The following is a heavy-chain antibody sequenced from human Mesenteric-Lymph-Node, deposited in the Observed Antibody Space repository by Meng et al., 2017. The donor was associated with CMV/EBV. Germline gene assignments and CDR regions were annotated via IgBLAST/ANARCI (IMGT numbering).Heavy chain of an antibody. D-gene: IGHD1-26*01. CDR3: ARDHQASGSYSEYYYYGMDV. Sequence: GESLKISCAASGFNFNDYYMSWIRQAPGKGLEWVSSISSSSSYIYYADSVKGRFTISRDNAKNTLYLQMNSLRAEDTAVYYCARDHQASGSYSEYYYYGMDVWGQGTTVTVSS. V-gene: IGHV3-11*06. CDR1: GFNFNDYY. J-gene: IGHJ6*02. CDR2: ISSSSSYI.